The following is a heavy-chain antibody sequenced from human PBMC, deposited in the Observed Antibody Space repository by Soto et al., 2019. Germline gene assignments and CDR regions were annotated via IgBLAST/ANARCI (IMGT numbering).Heavy chain of an antibody. D-gene: IGHD2-15*01. CDR3: AKDRKGSYCSGGTCYSFDY. Sequence: EVQLLESGGGLVQPGGSLRLSCAASGFTLGTYVMTWVRQAPGKGLEWVSAISGSGGSTNYADPVKGRFTISRDNTKNTLNLQMNRLRVEDTAVYYCAKDRKGSYCSGGTCYSFDYWGQGTLVTVPS. J-gene: IGHJ4*02. V-gene: IGHV3-23*01. CDR2: ISGSGGST. CDR1: GFTLGTYV.